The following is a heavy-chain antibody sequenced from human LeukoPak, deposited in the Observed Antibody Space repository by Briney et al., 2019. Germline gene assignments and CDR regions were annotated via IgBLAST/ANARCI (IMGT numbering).Heavy chain of an antibody. J-gene: IGHJ6*03. CDR2: ISHIFSKT. CDR3: AREIIGAAAGMNYYYMDV. Sequence: SVKLSCKASGVTFSSYAMSWVRQAPGKGLEWVACISHIFSKTNYAQKFEGRVTITTDESTSTAYMELSSLRSEDTAVYYCAREIIGAAAGMNYYYMDVWGKGTTVTVSS. V-gene: IGHV1-69*05. CDR1: GVTFSSYA. D-gene: IGHD6-13*01.